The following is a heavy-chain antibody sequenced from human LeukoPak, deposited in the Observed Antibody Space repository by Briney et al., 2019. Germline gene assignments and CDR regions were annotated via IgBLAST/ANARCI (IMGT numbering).Heavy chain of an antibody. V-gene: IGHV3-23*01. CDR1: GFVVTANY. D-gene: IGHD1-26*01. CDR2: ISGSGGST. J-gene: IGHJ4*02. Sequence: GGSLRLSCAGSGFVVTANYLAWVRQAPGKGLEWVSAISGSGGSTYYADSVKGRFTISRDNSKNTLYLQVNSLRAEDTAVYYCAKQTWELPPFDYWGQGTLVTVSS. CDR3: AKQTWELPPFDY.